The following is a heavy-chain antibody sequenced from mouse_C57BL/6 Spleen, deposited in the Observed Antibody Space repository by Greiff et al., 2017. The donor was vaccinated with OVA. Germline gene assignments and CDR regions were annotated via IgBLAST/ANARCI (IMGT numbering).Heavy chain of an antibody. J-gene: IGHJ3*01. CDR1: GFTFSSYA. CDR3: TREDYDYSWFAY. V-gene: IGHV5-9-1*02. CDR2: ISSGGDYI. D-gene: IGHD2-4*01. Sequence: EVQRVESGEGLVKPGGSLKLSCAASGFTFSSYAMSWVRQTPEKRLEWVAYISSGGDYIYYADTVKGRFTISRDNARNTLYLQMSSLKSEDTAMYYCTREDYDYSWFAYGGQGTLVTVSA.